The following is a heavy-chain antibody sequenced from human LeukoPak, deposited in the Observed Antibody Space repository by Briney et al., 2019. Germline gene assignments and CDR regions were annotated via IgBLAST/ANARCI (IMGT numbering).Heavy chain of an antibody. Sequence: SQTLSLTCAISGDSVSSNSVTWNWIRQSPSRALEWLGRTYYRSTWYNDYAVSVRGRITVNPDTSKNQFSLHLNSVTPEDTAVYYCARRLTQYDCFDPWGQGILVTVSS. J-gene: IGHJ5*02. CDR3: ARRLTQYDCFDP. D-gene: IGHD2-2*01. CDR2: TYYRSTWYN. V-gene: IGHV6-1*01. CDR1: GDSVSSNSVT.